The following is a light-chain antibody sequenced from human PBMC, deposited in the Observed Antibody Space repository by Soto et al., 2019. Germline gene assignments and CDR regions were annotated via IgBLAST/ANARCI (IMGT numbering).Light chain of an antibody. Sequence: DIPMTQSPSSVSASVGDRVTITCRASQGISNWLAWYQQQPGKAPKLLISSAYTLQSGVPSRSSGGGSWTHFTLIISSLQPEDFATYYCQQTNTFLPLTFGGGTKVEIK. CDR2: SAY. CDR3: QQTNTFLPLT. V-gene: IGKV1-12*01. CDR1: QGISNW. J-gene: IGKJ4*01.